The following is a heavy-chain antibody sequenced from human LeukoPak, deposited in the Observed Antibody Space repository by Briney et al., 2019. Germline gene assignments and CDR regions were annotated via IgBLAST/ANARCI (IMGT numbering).Heavy chain of an antibody. J-gene: IGHJ4*02. V-gene: IGHV3-30*02. Sequence: SGGSLRLSCAASGFTFSSYGMHWVRQAPGKGLEWVAFIRYDGSNKYYADSVKGRFTISRDNSKNTLYLQMNSLRAEDTAVYYCAKDQWTGYSGGDYWGQGTLVTVSS. CDR1: GFTFSSYG. CDR3: AKDQWTGYSGGDY. CDR2: IRYDGSNK. D-gene: IGHD3/OR15-3a*01.